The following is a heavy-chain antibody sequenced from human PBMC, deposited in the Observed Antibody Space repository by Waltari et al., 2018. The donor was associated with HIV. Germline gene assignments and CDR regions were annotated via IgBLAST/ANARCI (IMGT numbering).Heavy chain of an antibody. J-gene: IGHJ5*02. CDR2: VSGSGNFI. V-gene: IGHV3-21*02. CDR1: KFSFTSYT. D-gene: IGHD2-15*01. CDR3: ARRNEGYCSGGNCKHWFDP. Sequence: EVQLVESGGGLVKPGGSLRLSCAASKFSFTSYTMTWVRQAPGKGLEWVSSVSGSGNFISYADSVKGRFTISRDNAKNSLYLQMNGLRVEDTAVYYCARRNEGYCSGGNCKHWFDPWGQGTLVTVSS.